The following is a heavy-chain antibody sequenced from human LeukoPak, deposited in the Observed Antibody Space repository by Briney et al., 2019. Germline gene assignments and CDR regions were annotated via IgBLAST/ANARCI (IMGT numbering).Heavy chain of an antibody. J-gene: IGHJ4*02. CDR2: VSSNGANT. CDR1: GFTFSNHA. CDR3: ARGEEFYDSSGYRRLDY. V-gene: IGHV3-64*01. D-gene: IGHD3-22*01. Sequence: GRSLRLSCVASGFTFSNHAMHWVRQAPGKALEYVSGVSSNGANTFHANSVNDRFTITRDNSKNILYLQMGSLRAEDMAVYYCARGEEFYDSSGYRRLDYWGQGTLVTVSS.